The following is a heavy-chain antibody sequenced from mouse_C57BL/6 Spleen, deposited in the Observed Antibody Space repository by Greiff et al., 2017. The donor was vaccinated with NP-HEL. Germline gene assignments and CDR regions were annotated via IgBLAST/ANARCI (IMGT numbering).Heavy chain of an antibody. D-gene: IGHD2-4*01. V-gene: IGHV1-80*01. CDR2: IYPGDGDT. J-gene: IGHJ4*01. Sequence: QVQLKQSGAELVKPGASVKISCKASGYAFSSYWMNWVKQRPGKGLEWIGQIYPGDGDTNYNGKFKGKATLTADKSSSTAYMQLSSLTSEDSAVYFCARNYDYDEGHDAMDYWGQGTSVTVSS. CDR1: GYAFSSYW. CDR3: ARNYDYDEGHDAMDY.